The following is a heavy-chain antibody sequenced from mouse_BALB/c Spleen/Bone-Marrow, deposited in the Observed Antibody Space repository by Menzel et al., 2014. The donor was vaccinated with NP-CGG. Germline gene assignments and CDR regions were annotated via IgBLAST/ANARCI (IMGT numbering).Heavy chain of an antibody. Sequence: EVQLQQSGGGLVHPGGSLKLSCAASGFDFSRYWMGWVRQAPGKGIEWIGEINPDSSTINYTPSLKDKFIISRDNAKNTLYLQMSKVRSEDTALYYCSRLGYYGGFAYWGQGTLVTVSA. CDR2: INPDSSTI. CDR1: GFDFSRYW. CDR3: SRLGYYGGFAY. J-gene: IGHJ3*01. V-gene: IGHV4-1*02. D-gene: IGHD2-3*01.